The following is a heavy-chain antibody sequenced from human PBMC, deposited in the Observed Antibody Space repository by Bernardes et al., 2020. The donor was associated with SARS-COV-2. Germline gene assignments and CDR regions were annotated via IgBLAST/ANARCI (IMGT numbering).Heavy chain of an antibody. CDR2: ICYSGST. J-gene: IGHJ4*02. D-gene: IGHD2-2*01. Sequence: SETLSLTCTVSGGSISSSSYCWGWIRQPPGKGLEWIGSICYSGSTYFNPSLKSRVTISEDTSKNQFSLKLTSVTAADTAVYYCASGTSGPYYFDYWGQGTLVTVSS. V-gene: IGHV4-39*01. CDR3: ASGTSGPYYFDY. CDR1: GGSISSSSYC.